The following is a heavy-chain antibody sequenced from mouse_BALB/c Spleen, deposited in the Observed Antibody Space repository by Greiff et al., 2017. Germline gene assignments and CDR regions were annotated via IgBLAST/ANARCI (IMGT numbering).Heavy chain of an antibody. CDR2: ISSGGSYT. CDR3: ARSLYDYDDGVAY. Sequence: EVQLVESGGGLVKPGGSLKLSCAASGFTFSSYAMSWVRQSPEKRLEWVAEISSGGSYTYYPDTVTGRFTISRDNAKNTLYLEMSSLRSEDTAMYYCARSLYDYDDGVAYWGQGTLVTVSA. D-gene: IGHD2-4*01. J-gene: IGHJ3*01. V-gene: IGHV5-9-4*01. CDR1: GFTFSSYA.